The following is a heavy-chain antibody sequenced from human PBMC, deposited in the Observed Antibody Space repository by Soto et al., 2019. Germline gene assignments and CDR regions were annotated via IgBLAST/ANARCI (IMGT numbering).Heavy chain of an antibody. D-gene: IGHD3-16*01. CDR3: AKMIIGLIHLLDG. CDR2: MYPNNGQT. V-gene: IGHV1-8*01. CDR1: GDTFSNFD. Sequence: QVQLVQSGAEVKRPWASVKVACKASGDTFSNFDFNWVRQATGQGPEWMGWMYPNNGQTAYARTFQGRVTMTWNSTTSTDYMELSSLTSEDPAVYSCAKMIIGLIHLLDGWGQGALVTGSS. J-gene: IGHJ5*02.